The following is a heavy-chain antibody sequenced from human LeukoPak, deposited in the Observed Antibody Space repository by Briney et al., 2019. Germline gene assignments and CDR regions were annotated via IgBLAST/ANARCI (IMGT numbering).Heavy chain of an antibody. D-gene: IGHD3-10*01. V-gene: IGHV1-2*02. Sequence: ASVKVSCKASGYTFTGYYMHWVRQAPGQGLEWMGWINPNSGGTNYAQKFQGRVTMTEDTSTDTAYMELSSLRSEDTAVYYCATVGITMVRGYYYYYMDVWGKGTTVTISS. CDR1: GYTFTGYY. J-gene: IGHJ6*03. CDR2: INPNSGGT. CDR3: ATVGITMVRGYYYYYMDV.